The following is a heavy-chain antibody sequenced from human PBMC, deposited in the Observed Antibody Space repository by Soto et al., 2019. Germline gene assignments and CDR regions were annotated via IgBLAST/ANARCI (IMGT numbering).Heavy chain of an antibody. Sequence: QVQLVQSGAEVKKPGASVKVSCKASGYSFTRYGISWVRQAPGQGLEWMGWISGESGKTNFAQNFQARITMTTDTSTSTAYLELRALRSNDTAVYYCARAHDLGVVSDDYWGQGTLVTVSS. J-gene: IGHJ4*02. D-gene: IGHD3-3*01. V-gene: IGHV1-18*01. CDR1: GYSFTRYG. CDR3: ARAHDLGVVSDDY. CDR2: ISGESGKT.